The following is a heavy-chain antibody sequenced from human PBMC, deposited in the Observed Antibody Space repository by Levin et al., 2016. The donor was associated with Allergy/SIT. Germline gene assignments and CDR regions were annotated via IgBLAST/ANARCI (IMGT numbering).Heavy chain of an antibody. CDR1: GGSIRSSSYY. J-gene: IGHJ4*02. CDR2: IYYSGST. D-gene: IGHD6-13*01. Sequence: SETLSLTCTVSGGSIRSSSYYWGWIRQPPGKGLEWIGGIYYSGSTYYNVSLKSRVTISVDTSKNQFSLKLSSVTAADTAVYYCARRAAAGGTWVFDYWGQGTLVTVSS. CDR3: ARRAAAGGTWVFDY. V-gene: IGHV4-39*01.